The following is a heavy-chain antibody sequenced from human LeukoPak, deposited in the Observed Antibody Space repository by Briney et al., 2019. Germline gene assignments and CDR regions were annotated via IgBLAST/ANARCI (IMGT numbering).Heavy chain of an antibody. CDR3: ARSPNIVVVPAAMNY. Sequence: ASVKVSCKASGYTFTSYGISWVRQAPGQGLEWMGWISAYNGNTNYAQKLQGRDTMTTDTSTSTAYMELRSLRSDDTAVYYCARSPNIVVVPAAMNYWGQGTLVTVSS. J-gene: IGHJ4*02. D-gene: IGHD2-2*01. CDR2: ISAYNGNT. V-gene: IGHV1-18*01. CDR1: GYTFTSYG.